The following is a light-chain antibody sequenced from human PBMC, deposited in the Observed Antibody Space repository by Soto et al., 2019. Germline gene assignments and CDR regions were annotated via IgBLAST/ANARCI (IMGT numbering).Light chain of an antibody. CDR3: QQRYSTPIT. V-gene: IGKV1-39*01. CDR2: AAS. Sequence: DIQMTQSSSSMSASVVDAGISTCTASQSISSYLNWYQKKPGKAPKVMIYAASSLQSGVPSRFSGIGSGTDFTLTISSLQPEDCATYYGQQRYSTPITVGQGTRREIK. CDR1: QSISSY. J-gene: IGKJ5*01.